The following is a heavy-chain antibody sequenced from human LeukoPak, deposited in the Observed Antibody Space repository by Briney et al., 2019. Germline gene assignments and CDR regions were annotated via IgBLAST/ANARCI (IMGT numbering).Heavy chain of an antibody. CDR2: INHSGST. V-gene: IGHV4-34*01. CDR1: GGSFSGYY. J-gene: IGHJ4*02. D-gene: IGHD3-10*01. CDR3: ARGSESDGSGSLLFDY. Sequence: SETLSLTCAVYGGSFSGYYWSWIRQPPGKGLEWIGEINHSGSTNYNPSLKSRVTISVDTSKNQFSLKLSSVTAADTAVYYCARGSESDGSGSLLFDYWGQGTLVTVSS.